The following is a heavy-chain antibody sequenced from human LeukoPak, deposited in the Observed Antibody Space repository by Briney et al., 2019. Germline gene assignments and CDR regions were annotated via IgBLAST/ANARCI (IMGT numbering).Heavy chain of an antibody. D-gene: IGHD2-2*01. CDR1: GFTFDDYS. CDR3: ARDRDCSSTSCFRYYMDV. V-gene: IGHV3-20*04. J-gene: IGHJ6*03. Sequence: PGGSLRLSCAASGFTFDDYSMSWVRQAPGKGLEWVSGINWNGGSTTYADSVEGRFTISRDNAKNSLYLQMNSLRAEDTALYYCARDRDCSSTSCFRYYMDVWGKGTTVTVSS. CDR2: INWNGGST.